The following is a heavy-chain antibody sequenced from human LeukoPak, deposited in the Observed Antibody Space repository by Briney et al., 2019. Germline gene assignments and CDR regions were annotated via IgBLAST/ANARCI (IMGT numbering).Heavy chain of an antibody. J-gene: IGHJ4*02. V-gene: IGHV3-74*01. Sequence: PGGSLRLSCAASGLTFSSYWMHWVRQVPGKGPVWVSRIDPDGTSTSYADSVKGRFTISRDNAKNTLYLQMNSLSAEDAAVYYCSAHETLIVVRPFDYWGQGTVVTVSS. CDR2: IDPDGTST. CDR3: SAHETLIVVRPFDY. D-gene: IGHD3-22*01. CDR1: GLTFSSYW.